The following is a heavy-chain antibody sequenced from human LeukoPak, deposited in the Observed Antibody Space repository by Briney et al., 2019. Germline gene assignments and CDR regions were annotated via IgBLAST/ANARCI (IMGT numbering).Heavy chain of an antibody. CDR1: GSFSDYY. V-gene: IGHV3-72*01. J-gene: IGHJ6*02. CDR2: IKNRGESHIT. CDR3: ARDTDTAMDV. Sequence: GGSLRLSCVASGSFSDYYMDWVRQAPGKGLEWIGRIKNRGESHITQYAASVNGRFTASRGDSKNSLYLQMNNLKTEDTAVYYCARDTDTAMDVWGQGTTVTVSS.